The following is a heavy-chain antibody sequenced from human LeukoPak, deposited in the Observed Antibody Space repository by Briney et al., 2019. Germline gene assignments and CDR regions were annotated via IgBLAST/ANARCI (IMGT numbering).Heavy chain of an antibody. V-gene: IGHV4-59*01. D-gene: IGHD7-27*01. CDR1: GGSISSYY. CDR3: ARATGDRRFTGAFDI. Sequence: SETLSLTCTVSGGSISSYYWSWIRQPPGKGLEWIGYIFYSGSTNYNPSLKSRVTISVDTSKNQFSLKLTSVTAADTAVYYCARATGDRRFTGAFDIWGQGTVVTVSS. J-gene: IGHJ3*02. CDR2: IFYSGST.